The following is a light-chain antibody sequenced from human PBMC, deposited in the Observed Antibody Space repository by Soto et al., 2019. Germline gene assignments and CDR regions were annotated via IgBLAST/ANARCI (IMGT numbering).Light chain of an antibody. CDR2: AAS. J-gene: IGKJ4*01. Sequence: DIQMIQSPSSLSASVGDRVTITCRASQSISSFVNWYQQKPGKAPNLLIYAASRLQSGVPSRFSGSGAGTDFTLTISSLQPEDFATYYCQQSYSPLRTFGGGTKVEVK. CDR3: QQSYSPLRT. CDR1: QSISSF. V-gene: IGKV1-39*01.